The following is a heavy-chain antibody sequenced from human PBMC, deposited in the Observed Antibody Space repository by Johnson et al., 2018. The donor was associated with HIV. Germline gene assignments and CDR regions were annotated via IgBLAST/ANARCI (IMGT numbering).Heavy chain of an antibody. CDR3: AKRAQLGTAWYVNAFDI. V-gene: IGHV3-30*02. CDR1: GFTFRSHG. CDR2: IRYDGSDK. D-gene: IGHD3-16*01. Sequence: QVQLVESGGGVVQPGGSLRLSCAASGFTFRSHGMHWVRQAPGKGLEWVAFIRYDGSDKYYADSVKGRFPISRDNSKNTLYLQMNSLRAEDTAVYYCAKRAQLGTAWYVNAFDIWGQGTMVTVSS. J-gene: IGHJ3*02.